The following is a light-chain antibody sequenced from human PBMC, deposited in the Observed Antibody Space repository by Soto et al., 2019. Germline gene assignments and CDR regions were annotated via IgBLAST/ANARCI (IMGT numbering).Light chain of an antibody. Sequence: QSVLTQPPSASGTPGQRVTISCSGSSSNIGSKTVNWYQQLPGTAPKRLIYSNTQRPSWVPDRFSGSKSGTAASLAISGLQSEDEAEYYCAAWDDSLKGGVFGGGTKLTVL. CDR1: SSNIGSKT. CDR2: SNT. CDR3: AAWDDSLKGGV. J-gene: IGLJ2*01. V-gene: IGLV1-44*01.